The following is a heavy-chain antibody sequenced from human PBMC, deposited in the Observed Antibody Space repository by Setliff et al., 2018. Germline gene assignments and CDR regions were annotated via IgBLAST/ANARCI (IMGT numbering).Heavy chain of an antibody. D-gene: IGHD6-25*01. CDR3: ARLGAPASHDAFDI. Sequence: GESLKISCKGSGYRFTTYWIGWVRQMPGKGLEWMGIVFSGDSDTRYSPSFQGQVTMSADKSINTAYLQWSSLKASYTAMYYCARLGAPASHDAFDIWGQGTMVTVS. V-gene: IGHV5-51*01. CDR2: VFSGDSDT. J-gene: IGHJ3*02. CDR1: GYRFTTYW.